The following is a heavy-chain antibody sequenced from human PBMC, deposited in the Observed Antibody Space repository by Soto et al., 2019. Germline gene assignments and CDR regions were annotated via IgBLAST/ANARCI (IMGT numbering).Heavy chain of an antibody. D-gene: IGHD1-26*01. CDR1: GFTFSSYA. V-gene: IGHV3-30-3*01. J-gene: IGHJ4*02. CDR3: ARGLVGATDY. CDR2: ISYDGSNK. Sequence: GSSLRLSCAASGFTFSSYAMHWVRQAPGKGLEWVAVISYDGSNKYYADSVKGRFTISRDNSKNTLYLQMNSLRAEDTAVYYCARGLVGATDYWGQGTLVTGSS.